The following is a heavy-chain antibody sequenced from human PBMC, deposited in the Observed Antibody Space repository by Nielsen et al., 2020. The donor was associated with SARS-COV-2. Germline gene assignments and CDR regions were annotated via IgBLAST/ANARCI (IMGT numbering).Heavy chain of an antibody. CDR2: INPNSGGT. CDR3: ARELTVGMATIGAFDI. Sequence: ALVKVSCKASGYTFTGYYIHWVRQAPGQGLEWMGWINPNSGGTDYAQKFQGRVTMTWDTSITTAYMELPRLRSDDTAVYYCARELTVGMATIGAFDIWGQGTVVTVSS. V-gene: IGHV1-2*02. J-gene: IGHJ3*02. CDR1: GYTFTGYY. D-gene: IGHD5-24*01.